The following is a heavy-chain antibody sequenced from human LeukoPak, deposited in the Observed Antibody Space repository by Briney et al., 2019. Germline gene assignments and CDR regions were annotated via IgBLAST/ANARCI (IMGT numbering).Heavy chain of an antibody. V-gene: IGHV3-48*04. CDR2: VTGSGNSR. Sequence: GGSLRLSCAASGFTFNAYSMTWVRQAPGKGLECIASVTGSGNSRVFADSVKGRFSISRDNAKNSLDLQLNNLSAEDTATYYCAGGATTGYYYYYMDVWGKGTTVTVSS. CDR1: GFTFNAYS. D-gene: IGHD3-16*01. CDR3: AGGATTGYYYYYMDV. J-gene: IGHJ6*03.